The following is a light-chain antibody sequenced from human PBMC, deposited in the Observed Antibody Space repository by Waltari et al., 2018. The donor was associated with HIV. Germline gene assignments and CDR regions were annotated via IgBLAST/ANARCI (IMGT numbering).Light chain of an antibody. CDR1: QSISSY. J-gene: IGKJ2*02. CDR2: AAS. Sequence: DIQMTQSPSSLSASAGDRVTITCRASQSISSYLNWYQQKPGKAPKPLIYAASSLQSGVPSRFSGSGSGTYFTLTISSLQPEELATYYCQQTYSTPSTFGQGTKVEIK. V-gene: IGKV1-39*01. CDR3: QQTYSTPST.